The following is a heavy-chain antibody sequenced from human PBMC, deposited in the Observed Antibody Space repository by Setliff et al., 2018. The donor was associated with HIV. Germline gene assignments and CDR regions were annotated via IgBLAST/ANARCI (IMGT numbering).Heavy chain of an antibody. Sequence: SETLSLTCKVSGGSFNRRSIKWGWIRQSPGKGLEWIGRIYTSGSTNYNPSLKSPVSISVDTSRNQFSLKLSSVTAADTAVYYCARELGLGTFYYDTTGNPKANAFDIWGHGTMVTVSS. V-gene: IGHV4-61*02. J-gene: IGHJ3*02. CDR2: IYTSGST. D-gene: IGHD3-22*01. CDR3: ARELGLGTFYYDTTGNPKANAFDI. CDR1: GGSFNRRSIK.